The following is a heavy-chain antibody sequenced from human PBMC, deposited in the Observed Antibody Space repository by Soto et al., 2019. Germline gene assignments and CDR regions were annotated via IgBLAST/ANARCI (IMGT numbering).Heavy chain of an antibody. D-gene: IGHD2-2*01. Sequence: PSETLSLTCTVSGGSISSYYWSWIRQPPEKGLEWIGEINHSGSTNYNPSLKSRVTISVDTSKNQFSLKLSSVTAADTAVYYCARAHGYQLLSAFYGMDVWGQGTTVTVSS. J-gene: IGHJ6*02. CDR3: ARAHGYQLLSAFYGMDV. V-gene: IGHV4-34*01. CDR1: GGSISSYY. CDR2: INHSGST.